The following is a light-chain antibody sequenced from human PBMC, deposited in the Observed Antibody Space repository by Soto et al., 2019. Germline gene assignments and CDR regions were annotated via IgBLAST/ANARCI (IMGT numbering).Light chain of an antibody. CDR2: AAS. V-gene: IGKV1-39*01. CDR1: QSISQY. J-gene: IGKJ2*02. CDR3: QQSYSTPRT. Sequence: DIQMTQSPSSLSGSEGDRVTITCRASQSISQYFNWYQQKPGQAPILLIYAASSLESGVPSRFSGSGSGADFTLTISSLQPEDVATYHCQQSYSTPRTFGQGTKLEIK.